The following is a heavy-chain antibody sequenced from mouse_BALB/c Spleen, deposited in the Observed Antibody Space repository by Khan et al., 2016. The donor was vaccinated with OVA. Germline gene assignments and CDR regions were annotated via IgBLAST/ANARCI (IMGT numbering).Heavy chain of an antibody. V-gene: IGHV2-6-4*01. J-gene: IGHJ4*01. CDR3: ARAYYRYDGYYAMDY. CDR1: GFSLSRYN. Sequence: QVQLKESGPGLVAPSQSLSITCTVSGFSLSRYNIHWVRQPPGKGLEWLGMIWGGGGTDYNSTLKIRLSISKDTSKSQVFLKMNRLQTDDTAMYYCARAYYRYDGYYAMDYWGQGTSVTVSS. CDR2: IWGGGGT. D-gene: IGHD2-14*01.